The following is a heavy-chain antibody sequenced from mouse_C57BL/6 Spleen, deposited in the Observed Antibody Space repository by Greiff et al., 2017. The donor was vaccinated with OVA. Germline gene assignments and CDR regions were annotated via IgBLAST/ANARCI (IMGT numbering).Heavy chain of an antibody. CDR3: TGRMGTVPWFAY. CDR2: IDPETGGT. CDR1: GYTFTDYE. V-gene: IGHV1-15*01. Sequence: QVQLQQSGAELVRPGASVTLSCKASGYTFTDYEMHWVKQTPVHGLEWIGAIDPETGGTAYNQKFKGKAILTADKSSSTAYMELRSLTSEDSAVYYCTGRMGTVPWFAYWGQGTLVTVA. J-gene: IGHJ3*01. D-gene: IGHD2-3*01.